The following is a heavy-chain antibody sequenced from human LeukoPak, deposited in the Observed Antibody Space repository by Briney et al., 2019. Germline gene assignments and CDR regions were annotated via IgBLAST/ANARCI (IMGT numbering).Heavy chain of an antibody. J-gene: IGHJ6*02. V-gene: IGHV1-69*04. D-gene: IGHD3-3*01. CDR1: GGTFSSYA. CDR2: IIPILGKA. Sequence: SVKVSCKASGGTFSSYAISWVRQAPGQGLEWMGRIIPILGKANYAQKFQGRVTITADKSTSTAYMELSSLRSEDTAVYYCARLRFLEWLFYYGMDVWGQGTTVTVSS. CDR3: ARLRFLEWLFYYGMDV.